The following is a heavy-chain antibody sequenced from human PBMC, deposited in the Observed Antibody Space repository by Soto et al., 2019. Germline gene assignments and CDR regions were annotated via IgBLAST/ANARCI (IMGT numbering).Heavy chain of an antibody. CDR3: TTGPLRRNCSGGSCYLQLYYYGMDV. J-gene: IGHJ6*02. V-gene: IGHV3-15*01. D-gene: IGHD2-15*01. CDR2: IKSKTDGGTT. CDR1: GFTFSNAW. Sequence: GGSLRLSCAASGFTFSNAWMSWVRQAPGKGLEWVGRIKSKTDGGTTDYAAPVKGRFTISRDDSKNTLYLQMNSLKTEDTAVYYCTTGPLRRNCSGGSCYLQLYYYGMDVWGQGTTVTVSS.